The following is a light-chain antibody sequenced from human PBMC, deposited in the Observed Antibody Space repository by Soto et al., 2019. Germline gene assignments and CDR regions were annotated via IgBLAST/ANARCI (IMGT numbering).Light chain of an antibody. CDR2: SAS. CDR3: QQYYDWPIT. V-gene: IGKV3-15*01. Sequence: EIALTQSPATLSVSPGEIATLSCRASQSISSLLAWYQQKPGQAPRILIYSASTRATGIPARFSGSGSGADFTLTITSLQSEDVAVYYCQQYYDWPITFGQGTRLEIK. CDR1: QSISSL. J-gene: IGKJ5*01.